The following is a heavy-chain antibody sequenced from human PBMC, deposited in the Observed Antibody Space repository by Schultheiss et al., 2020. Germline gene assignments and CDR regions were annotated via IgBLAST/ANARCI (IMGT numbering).Heavy chain of an antibody. CDR3: ARDGGLRKYDY. CDR2: ISAYNGNT. D-gene: IGHD2-15*01. V-gene: IGHV1-18*01. CDR1: GYTFTSYG. J-gene: IGHJ4*02. Sequence: AAVKVSCKASGYTFTSYGISWVRQAPGQRLEWMGWISAYNGNTKYSQEFQGRVTMTTDTSTSTAYMELRSLRSDDTAVYYCARDGGLRKYDYWGQGTLVTVSS.